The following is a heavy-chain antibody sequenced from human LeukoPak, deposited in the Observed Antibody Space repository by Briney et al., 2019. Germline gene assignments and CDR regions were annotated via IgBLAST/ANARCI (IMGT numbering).Heavy chain of an antibody. J-gene: IGHJ4*02. V-gene: IGHV3-7*01. D-gene: IGHD5-18*01. CDR1: GFTFSSYW. CDR2: IKEDGSQK. Sequence: GGSLRLSCAASGFTFSSYWMSWVRQAPGKGLEWVANIKEDGSQKYYVVSVKGRFTISRDNVDNSLHLQMNSLRVEDTAVYYCARDLQYSYGYENHYWGQGTLVTVSS. CDR3: ARDLQYSYGYENHY.